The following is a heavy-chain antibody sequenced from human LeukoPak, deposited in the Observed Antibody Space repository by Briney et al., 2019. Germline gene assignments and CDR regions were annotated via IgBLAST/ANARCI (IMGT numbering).Heavy chain of an antibody. Sequence: PSETLSLTCTVSGDSISTSNSYWGWIRQPPGKGLEWIGSIYYSGNTYYNASLKSRVTISVDTSKNQFSLKLTSVTAADTAVYYCARQAPAAGLDYWGQGTLVTVSS. V-gene: IGHV4-39*01. J-gene: IGHJ4*02. CDR3: ARQAPAAGLDY. CDR2: IYYSGNT. CDR1: GDSISTSNSY. D-gene: IGHD6-13*01.